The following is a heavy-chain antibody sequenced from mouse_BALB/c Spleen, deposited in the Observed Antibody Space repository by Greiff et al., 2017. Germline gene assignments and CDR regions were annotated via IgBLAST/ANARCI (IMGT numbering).Heavy chain of an antibody. CDR2: ISYSGST. Sequence: EVQLQQSGPGLVKPSQSLSLTCTVTGYSITSDYAWNWIRQFPGNKLEWMGYISYSGSTSYNPSLKSRISITRDTSKNQFFLQLNSVTTEDTATYYCARSGLYGNYGFAYWGQGTQVTVSA. D-gene: IGHD2-10*02. CDR3: ARSGLYGNYGFAY. V-gene: IGHV3-2*02. CDR1: GYSITSDYA. J-gene: IGHJ3*01.